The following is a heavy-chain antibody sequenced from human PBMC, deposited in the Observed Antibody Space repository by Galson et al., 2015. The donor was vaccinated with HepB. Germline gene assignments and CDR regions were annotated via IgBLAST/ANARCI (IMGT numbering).Heavy chain of an antibody. CDR1: GGSFSGYY. D-gene: IGHD2-2*02. J-gene: IGHJ6*03. V-gene: IGHV4-34*01. CDR2: IHHSGST. Sequence: LSLTCAVYGGSFSGYYWTWIRQPPGKGLEWIGEIHHSGSTNYNPSLKSRVTISVDTSKNQFSLNLSSVTAADTAVYYCARTPAAIVMYYYYYMDVWGQGTKVTVSS. CDR3: ARTPAAIVMYYYYYMDV.